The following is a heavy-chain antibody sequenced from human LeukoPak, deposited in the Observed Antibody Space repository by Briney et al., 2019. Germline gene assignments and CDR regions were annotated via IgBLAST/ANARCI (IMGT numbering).Heavy chain of an antibody. CDR3: ARSPPWTTSWFPLFDY. V-gene: IGHV3-66*01. CDR1: GFTVSNNY. J-gene: IGHJ4*02. Sequence: GGSLRLSCAASGFTVSNNYMSWVRQAPGKGLEWVSVTYSDDRAFYADSVKGRFTISRDSSKNTLFLQMNSLRAEDTAVYFCARSPPWTTSWFPLFDYWGQGTLVTVSS. CDR2: TYSDDRA. D-gene: IGHD2-2*01.